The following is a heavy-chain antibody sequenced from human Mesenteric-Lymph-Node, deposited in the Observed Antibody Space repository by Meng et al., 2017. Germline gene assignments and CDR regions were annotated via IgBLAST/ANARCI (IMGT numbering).Heavy chain of an antibody. J-gene: IGHJ2*01. CDR1: GFTFSSYS. CDR2: ISSSSSYI. Sequence: GESLKISCAASGFTFSSYSMNWVRQAPGKGLEWVSSISSSSSYIYYADSVKGRFTISRDNAKNSLYLQMNSLRAEDTAVYYCARGPHVAGVWYFDLWGRGTLVTVSS. V-gene: IGHV3-21*01. CDR3: ARGPHVAGVWYFDL. D-gene: IGHD2-15*01.